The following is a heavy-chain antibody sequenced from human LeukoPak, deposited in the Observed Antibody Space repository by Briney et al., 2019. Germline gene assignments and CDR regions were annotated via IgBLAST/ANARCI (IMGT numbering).Heavy chain of an antibody. CDR1: GFTVSSNA. J-gene: IGHJ4*02. Sequence: GGSLRLSCAASGFTVSSNAMTWVRQAPGKRLEWVSSISGGGGSTYYADSVKGRFTISRDNSKNTLYMQMNSLRAEDTAKSYCAKEILRYSYGFDCWGQGTLVIVSS. D-gene: IGHD5-18*01. CDR3: AKEILRYSYGFDC. V-gene: IGHV3-23*01. CDR2: ISGGGGST.